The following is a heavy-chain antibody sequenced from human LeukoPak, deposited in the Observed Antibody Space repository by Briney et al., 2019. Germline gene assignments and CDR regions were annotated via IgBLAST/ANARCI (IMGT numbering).Heavy chain of an antibody. CDR1: GFTFGDYS. Sequence: PGRSLRLSCTASGFTFGDYSMSWVRQAPGKGLEWVGFIRSKAYGGTTEYAASVKGRFTISRDDSKSIAYLQMNSLKTEDTAVYYCTRGSGGGCTCPEYWGQGTLVTVSS. CDR2: IRSKAYGGTT. V-gene: IGHV3-49*04. CDR3: TRGSGGGCTCPEY. J-gene: IGHJ4*02. D-gene: IGHD2-15*01.